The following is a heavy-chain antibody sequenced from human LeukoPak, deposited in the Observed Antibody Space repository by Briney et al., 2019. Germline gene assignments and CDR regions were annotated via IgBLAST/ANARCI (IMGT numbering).Heavy chain of an antibody. CDR3: ARQAVITAAGSLDY. V-gene: IGHV4-39*01. CDR1: GGSISTNNYY. J-gene: IGHJ4*02. Sequence: ASETLSLTCTVSGGSISTNNYYWGWIRQPPGKGLEWIGFIYFSGSTYYNPSLKSRVTISVDTSKNQFSLKLSSVTAADTAVYYCARQAVITAAGSLDYWGQGTLVTVSS. D-gene: IGHD6-25*01. CDR2: IYFSGST.